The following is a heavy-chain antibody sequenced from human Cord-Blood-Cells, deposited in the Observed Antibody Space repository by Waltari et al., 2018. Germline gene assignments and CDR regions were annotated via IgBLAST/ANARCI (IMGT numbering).Heavy chain of an antibody. J-gene: IGHJ5*02. V-gene: IGHV3-48*02. Sequence: EVQLVESGGGLVQPGGSLRLSCAASGFTFSSYSMNWVRQAPGKGLGWVSYISSSSSTIYYADSVKGRFTISRDNAKNSLYPQMNSLRDEDTAVYYCAREGKDSSSWYHWGQGTLVTVSS. CDR1: GFTFSSYS. CDR2: ISSSSSTI. D-gene: IGHD6-13*01. CDR3: AREGKDSSSWYH.